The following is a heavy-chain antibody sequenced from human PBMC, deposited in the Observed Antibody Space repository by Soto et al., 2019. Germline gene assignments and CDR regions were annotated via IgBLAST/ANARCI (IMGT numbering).Heavy chain of an antibody. J-gene: IGHJ4*01. CDR2: INKDGSAT. CDR1: GFTFSKYW. CDR3: VREGDERNDFY. D-gene: IGHD1-1*01. V-gene: IGHV3-74*01. Sequence: EVQLVESGGGSVQPGGSLTLSCAASGFTFSKYWMHWVRQAPGKGLVWVSRINKDGSATTYADFVKGRFTTTRDNAKNTLYMQMSSLGGDDTAVYYCVREGDERNDFYWGQGTLVTVSS.